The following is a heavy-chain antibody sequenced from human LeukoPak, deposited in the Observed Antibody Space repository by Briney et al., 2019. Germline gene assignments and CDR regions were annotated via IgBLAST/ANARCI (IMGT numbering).Heavy chain of an antibody. Sequence: GGSLRLSCAASGFTFSSYAMIWVRQPPGKGLEWVSSIFPSGGEIHYADSVRGRFTISRDNSKSTLSLQMNSLRAEDTAIYYCATYRQVLLPFESWGQGTLVTVSS. V-gene: IGHV3-23*01. CDR2: IFPSGGEI. CDR1: GFTFSSYA. D-gene: IGHD2-8*02. J-gene: IGHJ4*02. CDR3: ATYRQVLLPFES.